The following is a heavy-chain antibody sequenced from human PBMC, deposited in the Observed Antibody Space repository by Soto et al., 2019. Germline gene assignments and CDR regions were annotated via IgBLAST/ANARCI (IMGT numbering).Heavy chain of an antibody. CDR3: IRAASPHYYDY. V-gene: IGHV3-73*01. CDR2: ILSKAGNYAT. J-gene: IGHJ4*02. D-gene: IGHD6-25*01. CDR1: GFIFSGSA. Sequence: EVQLVESGGGLVQPGGSLKLSCAASGFIFSGSAVHGVRQASGKGLEWVGRILSKAGNYATAYPASMKGRFTISRDDSENTALLQMNSLKTEDTAVYYCIRAASPHYYDYWGQGTLVAVSS.